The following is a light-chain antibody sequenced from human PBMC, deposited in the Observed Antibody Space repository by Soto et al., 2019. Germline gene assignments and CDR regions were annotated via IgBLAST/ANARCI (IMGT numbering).Light chain of an antibody. CDR1: SSDVGGYNY. CDR2: EVS. J-gene: IGLJ1*01. Sequence: QSVLTQPPSASGSPGQSGTISCTGTSSDVGGYNYVSWYQQHPGKAPKLMIYEVSKRPSGVPDRFSGSKSGNTASLTVSGLQDEEEADYYCSSYATSDHLVDVFGTGTKVTVL. CDR3: SSYATSDHLVDV. V-gene: IGLV2-8*01.